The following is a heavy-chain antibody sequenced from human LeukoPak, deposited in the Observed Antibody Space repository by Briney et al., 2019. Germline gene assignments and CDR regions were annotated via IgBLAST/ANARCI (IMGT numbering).Heavy chain of an antibody. CDR2: IYHSGST. D-gene: IGHD3-16*02. J-gene: IGHJ4*02. Sequence: KPLETLSLTCTVSGYSISSGYYWGWIRQPPGKGLEWIGSIYHSGSTYYNPSLKSRVTISVDTSKNQFSLKLSSVTAADTAVYYCAREKSRLGELSLIDYWGQGTLVTVSS. CDR3: AREKSRLGELSLIDY. V-gene: IGHV4-38-2*02. CDR1: GYSISSGYY.